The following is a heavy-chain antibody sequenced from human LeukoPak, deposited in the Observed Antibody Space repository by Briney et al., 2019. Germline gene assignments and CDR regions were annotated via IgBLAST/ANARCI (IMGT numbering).Heavy chain of an antibody. CDR3: AKGEVGYCSSTSCPGVIDY. CDR2: ISGSGGST. V-gene: IGHV3-23*01. D-gene: IGHD2-2*01. Sequence: GRSLRLSCAASGFTFSSYAMHWVRQAPGKGLEWVSAISGSGGSTYYADSVKGRFTISRDNSKNTLYLQMNSLRAEDTAVYYCAKGEVGYCSSTSCPGVIDYWGQGTLVTVSS. J-gene: IGHJ4*02. CDR1: GFTFSSYA.